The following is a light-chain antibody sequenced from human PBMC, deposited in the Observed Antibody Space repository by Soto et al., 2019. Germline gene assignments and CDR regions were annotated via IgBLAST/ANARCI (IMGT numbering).Light chain of an antibody. CDR2: EVS. CDR1: NSDVGDYNY. CDR3: SSYTSSDWV. V-gene: IGLV2-14*01. Sequence: QSALTQPASVSGSPGQSITISCTGTNSDVGDYNYVSWYQQYPGKAPKLMIYEVSNRPSGVSNRFSGSKSGNTASLTISGLQAEDEADYYCSSYTSSDWVFGGGTKLTVL. J-gene: IGLJ3*02.